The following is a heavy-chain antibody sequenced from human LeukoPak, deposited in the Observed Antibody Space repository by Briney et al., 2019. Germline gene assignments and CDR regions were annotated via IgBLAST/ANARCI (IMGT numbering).Heavy chain of an antibody. CDR1: GFTFSSYW. CDR3: ARQWELSGYDY. V-gene: IGHV3-74*01. J-gene: IGHJ4*02. CDR2: INSDGSST. D-gene: IGHD1-26*01. Sequence: GGSLRLSCAASGFTFSSYWMHWVRQAPGKGLVWVSRINSDGSSTSHADSVKGRFTISRDNAKNTLYLQMNSLRAEDTAVYYRARQWELSGYDYWGQGTLVTVSS.